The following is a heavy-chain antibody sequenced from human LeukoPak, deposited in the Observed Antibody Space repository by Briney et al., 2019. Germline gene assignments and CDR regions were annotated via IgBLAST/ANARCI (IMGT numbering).Heavy chain of an antibody. V-gene: IGHV3-7*01. D-gene: IGHD3-3*01. CDR3: VTEFWYRFDY. CDR1: GFNFRRYN. Sequence: GGSLRLSCITSGFNFRRYNMAWVRQAPGKGLEWLATFAWDEGAIEYADSVRGRFTISRDNAKNSVHLQMTGLRAEDTAVYFCVTEFWYRFDYWGQGLLVTVSS. CDR2: FAWDEGAI. J-gene: IGHJ4*02.